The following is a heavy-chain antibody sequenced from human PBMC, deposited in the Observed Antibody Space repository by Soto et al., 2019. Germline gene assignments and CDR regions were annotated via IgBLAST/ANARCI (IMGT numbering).Heavy chain of an antibody. D-gene: IGHD3-10*01. CDR2: IYHSGST. CDR3: ARSNRGFGESPFDY. CDR1: SGSISSSNW. V-gene: IGHV4-4*02. J-gene: IGHJ4*02. Sequence: QVQLQESGPGLVKPSGTLSLTCAVSSGSISSSNWRSWVRQPPGKGLEWIGEIYHSGSTNYNPSLKSRVTISVDKSKNQFSLKLSSVTAADTAVYYCARSNRGFGESPFDYWGQGTLVTVSS.